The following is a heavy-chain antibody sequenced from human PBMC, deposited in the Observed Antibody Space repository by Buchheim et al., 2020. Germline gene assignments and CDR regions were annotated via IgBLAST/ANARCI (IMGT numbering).Heavy chain of an antibody. CDR2: IYYSGST. J-gene: IGHJ4*02. Sequence: QLQLQESGPGLVKPSETLSLTCTVSGGSISSSSYYWGWIRQPPGKGLEWIGSIYYSGSTYYNPSLKSRVTISVDTSKNQFSLKLSSVTAADTAVYYCARLRVGEIYYYDSSGYYYFDYWGQGTL. CDR1: GGSISSSSYY. D-gene: IGHD3-22*01. V-gene: IGHV4-39*01. CDR3: ARLRVGEIYYYDSSGYYYFDY.